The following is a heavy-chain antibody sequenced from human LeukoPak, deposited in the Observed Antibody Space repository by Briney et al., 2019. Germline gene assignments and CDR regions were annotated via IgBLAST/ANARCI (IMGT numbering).Heavy chain of an antibody. V-gene: IGHV4-30-2*01. CDR1: GGSISSGGYS. CDR2: IYHSGST. CDR3: ARGGGDSYGEFDY. Sequence: SETLSLTCAVSGGSISSGGYSWSWIRQPPGKGLEWIGYIYHSGSTYYNPSLKSRVTISVDRSKNQFSLKLSSVTAADTAVYYCARGGGDSYGEFDYWGQGTLVTVSS. D-gene: IGHD5-18*01. J-gene: IGHJ4*02.